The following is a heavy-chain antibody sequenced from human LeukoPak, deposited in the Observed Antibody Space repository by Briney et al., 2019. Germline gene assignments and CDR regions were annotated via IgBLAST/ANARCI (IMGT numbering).Heavy chain of an antibody. CDR2: INPNSGGT. CDR3: ARHLRDSNGPFDY. V-gene: IGHV1-2*02. CDR1: GYTFTGYY. Sequence: SVKVSCKASGYTFTGYYIHWMRQAPGQGLEWMGWINPNSGGTNYAQKFQGRVTMTRGTSISTAYMELSRLTSDDTAVYYCARHLRDSNGPFDYWGQGTLVTVSS. J-gene: IGHJ4*02. D-gene: IGHD6-19*01.